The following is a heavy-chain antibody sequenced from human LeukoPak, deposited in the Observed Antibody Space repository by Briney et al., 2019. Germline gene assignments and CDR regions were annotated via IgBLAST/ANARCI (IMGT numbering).Heavy chain of an antibody. CDR1: GFTFRTYA. CDR2: ITGNGGST. D-gene: IGHD1-26*01. CDR3: ARDSGSYLQPTDY. Sequence: GGSLRLSCAASGFTFRTYAMTWVRQAPGKGLEWVSSITGNGGSTYYTDSVKGRFSISRDNSKNTLYLQMDSLRAEDTAVYHCARDSGSYLQPTDYWGQGTLVTVSS. J-gene: IGHJ4*02. V-gene: IGHV3-23*01.